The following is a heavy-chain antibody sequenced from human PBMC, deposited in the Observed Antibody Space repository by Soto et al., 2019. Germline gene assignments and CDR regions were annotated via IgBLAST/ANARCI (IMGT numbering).Heavy chain of an antibody. D-gene: IGHD5-12*01. CDR2: IYYSGST. CDR1: CGTISSYY. CDR3: ARAEEYSGYDYFDY. J-gene: IGHJ4*02. Sequence: FETLCLTWTVSCGTISSYYGSWILKPPGKGLEWIGYIYYSGSTNYNPSLKSRVTISVDTSKNQFSLKLSSVTAADTAVYYCARAEEYSGYDYFDYWGQGTLVTVSS. V-gene: IGHV4-59*01.